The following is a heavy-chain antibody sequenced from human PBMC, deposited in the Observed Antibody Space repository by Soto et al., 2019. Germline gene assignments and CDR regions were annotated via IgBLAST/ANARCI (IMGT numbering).Heavy chain of an antibody. J-gene: IGHJ4*02. V-gene: IGHV3-43*01. D-gene: IGHD6-19*01. CDR3: AKEYSSGWYYFDY. CDR2: ISWDGGST. Sequence: EVQLVESGGVVVQPGGSLRLSCAASGFTFDDYTMHWVRQAPGKGLEWVSLISWDGGSTYYADSVKGRFTISRDNSKNSLYLQMNSLRTEDTALYYCAKEYSSGWYYFDYWGQGTLVTVSS. CDR1: GFTFDDYT.